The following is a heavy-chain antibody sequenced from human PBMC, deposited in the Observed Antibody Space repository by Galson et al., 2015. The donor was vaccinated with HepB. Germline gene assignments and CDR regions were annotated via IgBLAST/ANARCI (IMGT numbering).Heavy chain of an antibody. CDR3: AKDTHISSWYTAFDY. J-gene: IGHJ4*02. V-gene: IGHV3-23*01. D-gene: IGHD6-13*01. CDR1: GFTFSTYA. CDR2: ISGSGGST. Sequence: SLRLSCAASGFTFSTYAMSWVRQAPGKGLEWVSAISGSGGSTYYTDSVKGRFTISRDNSKNTLYVQMNSLRAEDTAVYYCAKDTHISSWYTAFDYWGQGTLVTVSS.